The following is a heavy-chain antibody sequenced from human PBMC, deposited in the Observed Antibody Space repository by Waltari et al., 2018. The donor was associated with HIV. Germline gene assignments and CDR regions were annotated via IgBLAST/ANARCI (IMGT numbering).Heavy chain of an antibody. V-gene: IGHV3-9*01. Sequence: EVQLVESGGGLVQPGRSLRLSCAASGFTFDDYAMHWVRQAPGKGLEWVSGISWNSGSIGYADSVKGRFTISRDNAKNSLYLQMNSLRAEDTALYYCAKDMEGYYYGSGSFDYWGQGTLVTVSS. CDR3: AKDMEGYYYGSGSFDY. D-gene: IGHD3-10*01. CDR2: ISWNSGSI. CDR1: GFTFDDYA. J-gene: IGHJ4*02.